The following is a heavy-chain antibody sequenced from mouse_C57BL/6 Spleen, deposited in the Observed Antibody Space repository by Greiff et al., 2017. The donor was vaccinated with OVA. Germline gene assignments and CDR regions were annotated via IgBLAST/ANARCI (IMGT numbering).Heavy chain of an antibody. Sequence: QVHVKQPGAELVKPGASVKMSCKASGYTFTSYWITWVKQRPGQGLEWIGDIYPGSGSTNYNEKFKSKATLTVDTSSSTAYMQLSSLTSEDSAVYYCARRGHDFDYWGQGTTLTVSS. CDR2: IYPGSGST. CDR3: ARRGHDFDY. CDR1: GYTFTSYW. J-gene: IGHJ2*01. D-gene: IGHD3-3*01. V-gene: IGHV1-55*01.